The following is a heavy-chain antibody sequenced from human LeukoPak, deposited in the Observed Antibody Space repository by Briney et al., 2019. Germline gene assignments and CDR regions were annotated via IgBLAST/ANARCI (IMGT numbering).Heavy chain of an antibody. J-gene: IGHJ4*02. V-gene: IGHV3-7*01. CDR1: GFTFSRYW. CDR3: ARFALKTPPTD. Sequence: GGSLRLSCAASGFTFSRYWMTWVRQAPGKGLEWVANINQDGSEKYYVDSVKGRFTISRDNAKNSLYLQMNSLRAEDTAVYYCARFALKTPPTDWGQGTLVTVSS. CDR2: INQDGSEK.